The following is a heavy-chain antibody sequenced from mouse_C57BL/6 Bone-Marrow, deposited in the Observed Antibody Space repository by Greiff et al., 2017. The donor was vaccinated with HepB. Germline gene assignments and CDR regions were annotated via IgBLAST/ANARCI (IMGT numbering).Heavy chain of an antibody. CDR1: GFSLTSYG. J-gene: IGHJ3*01. V-gene: IGHV2-2*01. CDR3: ARKNSPFAY. CDR2: IWSGGGT. Sequence: VQLKESGPGLVQPSQSLSITCTVSGFSLTSYGVHWVRQSPGKGLEWLGVIWSGGGTDYNAAFISRLSISKDNSKSQVFFKMNSLQADDTAVYYCARKNSPFAYWGQGTLVTVSA.